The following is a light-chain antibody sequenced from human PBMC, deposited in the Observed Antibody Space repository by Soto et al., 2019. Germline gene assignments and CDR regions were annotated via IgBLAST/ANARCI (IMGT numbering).Light chain of an antibody. V-gene: IGKV1-5*01. CDR2: DVS. Sequence: DIQMTQSPSSLSASVGDGVTITCRASQSISSYLNWYQQKPGKAPNLLIYDVSSLESGVPSRFSGSGSGTEFILTISSLQPDDFATYYCQQYDSYSWTFGQGTKVDIK. CDR3: QQYDSYSWT. CDR1: QSISSY. J-gene: IGKJ1*01.